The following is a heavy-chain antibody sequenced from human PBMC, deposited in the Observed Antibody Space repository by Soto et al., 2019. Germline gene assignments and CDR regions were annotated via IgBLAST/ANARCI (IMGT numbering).Heavy chain of an antibody. J-gene: IGHJ4*02. CDR2: ISGSGSPT. CDR3: TKMAGSGNYYSNFDY. CDR1: GFNFVSYA. V-gene: IGHV3-23*01. Sequence: GGSLRLSCVGSGFNFVSYALSWVRQAPGRGLEWISGISGSGSPTDYADSVKGRFSISRDNSKNILYLQMSGLRAEDTAVYYCTKMAGSGNYYSNFDYWGQGTQVTV. D-gene: IGHD3-10*01.